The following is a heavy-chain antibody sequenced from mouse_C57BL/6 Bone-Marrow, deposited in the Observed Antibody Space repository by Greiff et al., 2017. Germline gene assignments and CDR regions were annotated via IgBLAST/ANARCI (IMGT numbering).Heavy chain of an antibody. J-gene: IGHJ2*01. CDR3: ARRLVFDY. CDR2: ISSGSSTI. D-gene: IGHD2-2*01. CDR1: GFTFSDYG. Sequence: EVKVVESGGGLVKPGGSLKLSCAASGFTFSDYGMHWVRQAPEKGLEWVAYISSGSSTIYYADTVKGRFTISRDKAKNTLCLQITSRMSEDTAMYYCARRLVFDYWGQGTTLTVSS. V-gene: IGHV5-17*01.